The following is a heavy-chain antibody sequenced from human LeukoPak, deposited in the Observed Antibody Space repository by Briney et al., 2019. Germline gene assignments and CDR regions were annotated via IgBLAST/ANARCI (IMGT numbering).Heavy chain of an antibody. CDR3: ARDYREMATIIVFDY. J-gene: IGHJ4*02. Sequence: ASVKVSCKASGYTFTGYYMHWVRQAPGQGLEWMGRINPNSGGTNYAQKFQGRVTMTRDTSISTAYMELSRLRSDDTAVYYCARDYREMATIIVFDYWGQRTLVTVSS. D-gene: IGHD5-24*01. V-gene: IGHV1-2*06. CDR1: GYTFTGYY. CDR2: INPNSGGT.